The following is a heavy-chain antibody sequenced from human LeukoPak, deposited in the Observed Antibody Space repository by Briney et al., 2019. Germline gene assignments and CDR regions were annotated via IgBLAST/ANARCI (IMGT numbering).Heavy chain of an antibody. CDR2: IIPIFGTA. V-gene: IGHV1-69*13. Sequence: SVKVSCEASGGTFSSYAISWVRQAPGQGLEWMGGIIPIFGTANYAQKFQGRVTITADESTSTAYMELSSLRSEDTAVYYCARDLGLFIAGIAVAGGTFDIWGQGTMVTVSS. J-gene: IGHJ3*02. CDR1: GGTFSSYA. CDR3: ARDLGLFIAGIAVAGGTFDI. D-gene: IGHD6-19*01.